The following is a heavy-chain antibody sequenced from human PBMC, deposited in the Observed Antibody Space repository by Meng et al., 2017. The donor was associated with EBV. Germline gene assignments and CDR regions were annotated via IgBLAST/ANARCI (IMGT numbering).Heavy chain of an antibody. V-gene: IGHV1-69*01. Sequence: QGQVQESGAEGKKPGSSVKVSCRTSGGTFRSDAVSWVRQAPGQGLEWMGGLIPMSGAPHYAQKFQDRVTIIADESTSTHSMELNNLRFEDTAMYYCASESGRGFTPDYWGQGTLVTVSS. CDR3: ASESGRGFTPDY. J-gene: IGHJ4*02. CDR2: LIPMSGAP. CDR1: GGTFRSDA. D-gene: IGHD3-10*01.